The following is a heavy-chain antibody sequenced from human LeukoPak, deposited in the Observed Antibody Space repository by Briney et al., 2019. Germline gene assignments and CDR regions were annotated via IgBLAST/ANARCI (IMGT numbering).Heavy chain of an antibody. D-gene: IGHD3/OR15-3a*01. V-gene: IGHV4-34*01. CDR1: GGSFSGYY. Sequence: KTSETPSLTCAVYGGSFSGYYWSWIRQPPGKGLEWIGEINHSGSTNYNPSLKSRVTISVDTSKNQFSLKLSSVTAADTAVYYCARVPDFWTYYYYGMDVWGQGTTVTVSS. CDR3: ARVPDFWTYYYYGMDV. J-gene: IGHJ6*02. CDR2: INHSGST.